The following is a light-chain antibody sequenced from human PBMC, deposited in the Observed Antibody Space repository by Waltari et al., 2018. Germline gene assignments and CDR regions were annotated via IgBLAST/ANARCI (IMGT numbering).Light chain of an antibody. J-gene: IGLJ1*01. Sequence: SFVLTQPPPVSVAPGQTARTTCGANNTGRKNVHWYQQKSGQAPVLVVYDDSDRPSGIPERFSGSNSGNTATLTISRVEAGDEADFYCQVWDIDSDHPVFGTGTTVTVL. CDR3: QVWDIDSDHPV. CDR1: NTGRKN. V-gene: IGLV3-21*02. CDR2: DDS.